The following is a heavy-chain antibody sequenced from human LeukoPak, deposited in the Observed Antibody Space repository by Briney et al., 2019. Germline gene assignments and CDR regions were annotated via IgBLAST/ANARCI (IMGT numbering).Heavy chain of an antibody. Sequence: LRLSXAASGFTFSSYAMSWVRQAPGKGLEWIGSIYYSGSTYYNPSLKSRVTISVDTSKNQFSLKLSSVTAADTAVYYCARPLQLLSNAFDIWGQGTMVTVSS. CDR3: ARPLQLLSNAFDI. D-gene: IGHD2-2*01. V-gene: IGHV4-30-2*03. CDR2: IYYSGST. J-gene: IGHJ3*02. CDR1: GFTFSSYA.